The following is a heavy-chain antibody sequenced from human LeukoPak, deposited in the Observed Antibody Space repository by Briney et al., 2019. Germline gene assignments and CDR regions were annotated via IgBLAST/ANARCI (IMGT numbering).Heavy chain of an antibody. CDR1: GGSFSGYY. CDR2: INHSGST. D-gene: IGHD2-15*01. J-gene: IGHJ5*02. CDR3: ARQTWWRILAAWFDP. V-gene: IGHV4-34*01. Sequence: SETLSLTCAVYGGSFSGYYWSWIRQPPGKGLEWIGEINHSGSTNYNPSLKSRVTISVDTSKNQFSLKLSSVTAADTAVYYCARQTWWRILAAWFDPWGQGTLVTVSS.